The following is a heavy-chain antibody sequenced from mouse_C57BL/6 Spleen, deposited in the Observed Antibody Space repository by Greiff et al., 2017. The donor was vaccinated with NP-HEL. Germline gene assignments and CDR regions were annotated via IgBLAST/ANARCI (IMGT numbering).Heavy chain of an antibody. J-gene: IGHJ2*01. CDR3: TRGNYVRGFDY. V-gene: IGHV1-15*01. CDR2: IDPETGGT. D-gene: IGHD2-1*01. CDR1: GYTFTDYE. Sequence: VQLQQSGAELVRPGASVTLSCKASGYTFTDYEMHWVKQTPVHGLEWIGAIDPETGGTAYNQKFKGKAILTADKSSSTAYMELRSLTSEDSAVYYCTRGNYVRGFDYWGQGTTLTVSS.